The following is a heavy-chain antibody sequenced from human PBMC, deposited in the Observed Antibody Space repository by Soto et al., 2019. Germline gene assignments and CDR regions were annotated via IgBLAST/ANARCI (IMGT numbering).Heavy chain of an antibody. CDR3: ARGSGVSAAILRDGWFDP. CDR1: GGSFSGYY. D-gene: IGHD2-2*02. Sequence: QVQLQQWGAGLLKPSETLSLACAVYGGSFSGYYWSWIRQPPGKGLEWIGEINHSGSTNYNPSLKSRVTISVDTSKNQFSLKLSSVTAADTAVYYCARGSGVSAAILRDGWFDPWGPGTLVTVSS. CDR2: INHSGST. V-gene: IGHV4-34*01. J-gene: IGHJ5*02.